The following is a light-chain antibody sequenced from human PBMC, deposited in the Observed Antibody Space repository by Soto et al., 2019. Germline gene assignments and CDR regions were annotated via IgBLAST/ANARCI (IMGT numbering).Light chain of an antibody. V-gene: IGKV3-11*01. CDR2: DAS. Sequence: IVLTQSPATLSLSPGERATLSCRAGQSISTYLAWYQQKSGQAPRLLIYDASNRATGTPARFSGSGSGTDFTLTISSLEPEDSAVYYCQQYSTYPYIFGQGTKVEIK. J-gene: IGKJ2*01. CDR3: QQYSTYPYI. CDR1: QSISTY.